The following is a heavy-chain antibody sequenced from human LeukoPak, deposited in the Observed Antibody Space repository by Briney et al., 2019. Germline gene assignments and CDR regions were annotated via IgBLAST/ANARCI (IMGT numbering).Heavy chain of an antibody. CDR1: GYIFSSYD. CDR2: ISLYNGNT. J-gene: IGHJ6*03. CDR3: ARNRGGMEGGLFYMDV. Sequence: GASVKVSCKASGYIFSSYDITWVRQAPGQGLEWMGWISLYNGNTNYAQKIQGRVTMTTDTSTCTAYMELRSLRSDDTAVYYCARNRGGMEGGLFYMDVWGKGTTVTVSS. V-gene: IGHV1-18*01. D-gene: IGHD3-10*01.